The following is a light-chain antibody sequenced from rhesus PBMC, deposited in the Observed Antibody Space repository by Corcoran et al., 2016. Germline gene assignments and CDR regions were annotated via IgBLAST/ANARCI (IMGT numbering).Light chain of an antibody. J-gene: IGKJ2*01. CDR1: QSVSSY. CDR2: GAS. V-gene: IGKV3S9*01. Sequence: EIVMTQSPATLSLSPGERATLSCRASQSVSSYVAWYQQKPEQAPRLLIYGASSRATGIPDRFSGSGSGTDFTLTISSLEPEDFAVYCCQQYSNWPHGFGQGTKVELK. CDR3: QQYSNWPHG.